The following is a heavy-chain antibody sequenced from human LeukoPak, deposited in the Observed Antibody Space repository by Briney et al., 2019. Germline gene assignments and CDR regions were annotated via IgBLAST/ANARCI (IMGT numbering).Heavy chain of an antibody. CDR1: GYTFTSYY. Sequence: GASVKVSRKASGYTFTSYYMHWVRQAPGQGLEWMGIINPSGGSTSYAQKFQGRVTMTRDTPTSTVYMELSSLRSEDTAVYYCAREREIAAAADQNWYFDLWGRCTLVTVSS. V-gene: IGHV1-46*01. CDR3: AREREIAAAADQNWYFDL. J-gene: IGHJ2*01. D-gene: IGHD6-13*01. CDR2: INPSGGST.